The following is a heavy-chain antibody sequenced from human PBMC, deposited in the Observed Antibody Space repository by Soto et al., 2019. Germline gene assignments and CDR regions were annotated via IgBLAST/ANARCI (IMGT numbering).Heavy chain of an antibody. CDR1: GGSISSSNW. CDR3: ARDIAAAGKSYYYGMDV. J-gene: IGHJ6*02. V-gene: IGHV4-4*02. Sequence: SETLSLTCAVSGGSISSSNWWSWVRQPPGKGLEWIGEIYHSGSTNYNPSLKSRVTISVDKSKNQFSLKLSSVTAADTAVYYCARDIAAAGKSYYYGMDVWGQGTTVTVSS. D-gene: IGHD6-13*01. CDR2: IYHSGST.